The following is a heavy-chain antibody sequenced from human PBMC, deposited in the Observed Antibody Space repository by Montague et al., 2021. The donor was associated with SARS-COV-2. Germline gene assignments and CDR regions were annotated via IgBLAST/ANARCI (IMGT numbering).Heavy chain of an antibody. V-gene: IGHV4-34*01. CDR2: INHSGTT. D-gene: IGHD4-23*01. CDR1: GGSFSGYH. J-gene: IGHJ4*02. CDR3: ARWDPQTLTLIGLRGKSASDY. Sequence: SQTLSLTCAVYGGSFSGYHWTWVRQSPGKGLEWIAEINHSGTTNYNFNPSLRSRVTMSVDTSKSQFSLKLSSVTAADTGVYYCARWDPQTLTLIGLRGKSASDYWGQGTLVTVSS.